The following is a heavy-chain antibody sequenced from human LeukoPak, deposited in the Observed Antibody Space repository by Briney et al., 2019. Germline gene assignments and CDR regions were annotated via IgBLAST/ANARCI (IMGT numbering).Heavy chain of an antibody. CDR2: ISAYNGNT. D-gene: IGHD3-10*01. Sequence: ASVRVSCKASGYKFTDYGITWVRQAPGQGLEWMGWISAYNGNTNYAQKLQGRVTMTTDTSTSTAYMELRSLRSDDTAVYYCARDRDTMVRGVIILPDYWGQGTLVTVSS. CDR3: ARDRDTMVRGVIILPDY. V-gene: IGHV1-18*01. J-gene: IGHJ4*02. CDR1: GYKFTDYG.